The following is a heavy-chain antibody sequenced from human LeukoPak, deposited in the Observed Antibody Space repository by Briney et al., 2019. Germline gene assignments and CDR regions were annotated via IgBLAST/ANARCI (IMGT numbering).Heavy chain of an antibody. J-gene: IGHJ5*02. CDR1: GYSISSGYY. Sequence: SETLSLTCTVSGYSISSGYYWGWIRQPPGKGLEWIGSIYHSGSTYYNPSLKSRVTISVDTSKNQFSLKLSSVTAADTAVYYCARCGYSYGYVLRTSWFDPWGQGTLVTVSS. CDR2: IYHSGST. D-gene: IGHD5-18*01. CDR3: ARCGYSYGYVLRTSWFDP. V-gene: IGHV4-38-2*02.